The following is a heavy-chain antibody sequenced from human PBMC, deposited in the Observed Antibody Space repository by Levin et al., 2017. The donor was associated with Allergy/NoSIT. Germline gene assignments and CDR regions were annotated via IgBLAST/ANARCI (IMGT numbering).Heavy chain of an antibody. Sequence: SQTLSLTCTXXXGSEREDNVRRIRKHPRKGLEWIGYIYDTGNTNYNPSLKSRVTLSVDTSKNQFSLKLSSVTPADTAVYYCARFVWGSYRGFDYWGQGTLVTVSS. CDR1: XGSEREDN. V-gene: IGHV4-59*02. CDR2: IYDTGNT. D-gene: IGHD3-16*02. CDR3: ARFVWGSYRGFDY. J-gene: IGHJ4*02.